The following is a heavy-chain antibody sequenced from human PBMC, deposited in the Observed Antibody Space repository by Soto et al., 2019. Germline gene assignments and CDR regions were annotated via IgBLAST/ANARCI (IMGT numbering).Heavy chain of an antibody. Sequence: PSETLSLTCTVSGGSISSGDYYWIWIRHPPGKGLEWIGYIYYSGSTYYNPSLKSRVTISVDTSKNQFSLKLSSVTAADTAVYYCARIASGYDVHFDYWGQGTLVTVSS. CDR1: GGSISSGDYY. D-gene: IGHD5-12*01. CDR3: ARIASGYDVHFDY. V-gene: IGHV4-30-4*01. J-gene: IGHJ4*02. CDR2: IYYSGST.